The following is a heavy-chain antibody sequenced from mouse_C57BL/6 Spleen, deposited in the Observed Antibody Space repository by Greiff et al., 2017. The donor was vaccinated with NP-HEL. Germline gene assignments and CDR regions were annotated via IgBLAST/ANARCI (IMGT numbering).Heavy chain of an antibody. Sequence: QVQLKQSGAELARPGASVKLSCKASGYTFTSYGISWVKQRTGQGLEWIGEIYPRSGNTYYNEKFKGKATLTADKSSSTAYMELRSLTSEDSAVYFCARGDYYSNSLYAMDYWGQGTSVTVSS. J-gene: IGHJ4*01. CDR3: ARGDYYSNSLYAMDY. V-gene: IGHV1-81*01. D-gene: IGHD2-5*01. CDR1: GYTFTSYG. CDR2: IYPRSGNT.